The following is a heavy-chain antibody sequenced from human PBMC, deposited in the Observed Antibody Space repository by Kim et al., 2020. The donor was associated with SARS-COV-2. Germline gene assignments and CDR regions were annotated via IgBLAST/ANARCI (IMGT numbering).Heavy chain of an antibody. V-gene: IGHV4-34*01. D-gene: IGHD4-4*01. CDR2: INHSGST. CDR3: ARGTVTPPHHYYYYGMDV. J-gene: IGHJ6*02. Sequence: ETLSLTCAVYGGSFSGYYWSWIRQPPGKGLEWIGEINHSGSTNYNPSLKSRVTISVDTSKNQFSLKLSSVTAADTAVYYCARGTVTPPHHYYYYGMDVWGQGTTVTVSS. CDR1: GGSFSGYY.